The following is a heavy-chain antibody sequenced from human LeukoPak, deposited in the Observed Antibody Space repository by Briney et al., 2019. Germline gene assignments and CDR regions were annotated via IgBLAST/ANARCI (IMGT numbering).Heavy chain of an antibody. Sequence: PGKSLRLSCAASGFTFYSCGIHWVRQAPGKGLEWVSFISFDGTNTYYAESVKGRFTISRDNSRNTLYLQMNSLGPEDTAIYFCAKGSGSPDHWGQGTLVIVSS. CDR2: ISFDGTNT. D-gene: IGHD3-10*01. J-gene: IGHJ4*02. CDR3: AKGSGSPDH. V-gene: IGHV3-30*18. CDR1: GFTFYSCG.